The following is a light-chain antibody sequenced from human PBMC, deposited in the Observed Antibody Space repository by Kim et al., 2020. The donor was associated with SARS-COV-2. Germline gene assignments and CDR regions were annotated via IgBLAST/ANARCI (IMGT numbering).Light chain of an antibody. CDR1: SAGVGSHNY. V-gene: IGLV2-8*01. CDR2: EVT. Sequence: SVTISCTGSSAGVGSHNYVSWYQQYPGEAPKLIIYEVTQRPSGVPDRFSGSRSGNAASLTVSGLQAEDEAVYYCCSYAGSSNWLFGGGTKVTVL. J-gene: IGLJ3*02. CDR3: CSYAGSSNWL.